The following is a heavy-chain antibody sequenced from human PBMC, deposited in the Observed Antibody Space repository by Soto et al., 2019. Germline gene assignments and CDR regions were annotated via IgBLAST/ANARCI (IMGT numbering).Heavy chain of an antibody. D-gene: IGHD5-18*01. CDR3: AKVWPPQYTYGYSFDY. Sequence: PGGSLRLSCAASGFTFSSYAVSWVRQAPGKGPEWISSISGSGSTIYYADSVKGRFTISRDNSKNTLYLQMSSLRAEDTAVYYCAKVWPPQYTYGYSFDYWGQGTLVTVSS. CDR1: GFTFSSYA. CDR2: ISGSGSTI. J-gene: IGHJ4*02. V-gene: IGHV3-23*01.